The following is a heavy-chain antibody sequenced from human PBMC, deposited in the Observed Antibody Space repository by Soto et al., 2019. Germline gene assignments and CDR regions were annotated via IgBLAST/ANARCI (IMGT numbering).Heavy chain of an antibody. D-gene: IGHD3-10*01. CDR3: AREPNNYYGSGSYDNAGGMDV. CDR2: IYHSGST. V-gene: IGHV4-38-2*02. CDR1: GYSISSGYY. Sequence: PSETLSLTCTVSGYSISSGYYWGWIRQPPGKGLEWIGSIYHSGSTYYNPSPKSRVTISVDTSKNQLSLKLRSVTAADTAVYYCAREPNNYYGSGSYDNAGGMDVWGQGTTVTVSS. J-gene: IGHJ6*02.